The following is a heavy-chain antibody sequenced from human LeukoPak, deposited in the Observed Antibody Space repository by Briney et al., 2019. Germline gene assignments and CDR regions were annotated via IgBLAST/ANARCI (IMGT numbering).Heavy chain of an antibody. CDR2: IYPGDSDT. J-gene: IGHJ4*02. CDR3: ARRGCNGGSCYAY. D-gene: IGHD2-15*01. Sequence: GESLKISCKGSGYRFTSYWIGWVRQMPGKGLEWMGIIYPGDSDTRYSPSFQGQVTISADKSISTAYLQWSSLGASDTAMYYCARRGCNGGSCYAYWGQGTLVTVSS. V-gene: IGHV5-51*01. CDR1: GYRFTSYW.